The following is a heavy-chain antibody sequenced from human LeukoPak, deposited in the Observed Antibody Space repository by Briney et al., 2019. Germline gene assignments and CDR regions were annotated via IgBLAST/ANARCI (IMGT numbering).Heavy chain of an antibody. CDR3: ARSEDDYGDYRWFDP. V-gene: IGHV1-69*01. CDR1: GGTFSSYA. CDR2: IIPIFGTA. D-gene: IGHD4-17*01. Sequence: SVKVSCKASGGTFSSYAISWVRQAPGQGLEWMGGIIPIFGTANYAQKFQGRVTVTADESTSTAHMELSSLRSEDTAVYYCARSEDDYGDYRWFDPWGQGTLVTVSS. J-gene: IGHJ5*02.